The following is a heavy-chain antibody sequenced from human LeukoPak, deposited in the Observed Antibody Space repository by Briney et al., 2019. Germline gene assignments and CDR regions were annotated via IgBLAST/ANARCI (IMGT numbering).Heavy chain of an antibody. D-gene: IGHD6-13*01. J-gene: IGHJ4*02. CDR2: ISGSGGST. CDR3: ASRTLDLYSSSWYFDY. CDR1: GFTFSSYA. Sequence: GGSLRLSCAASGFTFSSYAMSWVRQAPGKGLEWVSAISGSGGSTYYADSVKGRFTISRDNSKNTLYLQMNSLRAEDTAVYYCASRTLDLYSSSWYFDYWGQGTLVTVSS. V-gene: IGHV3-23*01.